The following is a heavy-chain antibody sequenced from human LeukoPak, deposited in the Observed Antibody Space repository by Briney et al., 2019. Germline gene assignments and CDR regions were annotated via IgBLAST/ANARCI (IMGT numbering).Heavy chain of an antibody. J-gene: IGHJ4*02. CDR2: ISGSAGST. Sequence: GGSLRLSCAASGFTFNNYFMTWARQAPGKGLEWVSTISGSAGSTYFADFVKGLFTISRDNSRNTLYLQMNSLRADDTAVYYCARYCSGASCYLGLDYWGQGTLVTVSS. D-gene: IGHD2-2*01. CDR1: GFTFNNYF. CDR3: ARYCSGASCYLGLDY. V-gene: IGHV3-23*01.